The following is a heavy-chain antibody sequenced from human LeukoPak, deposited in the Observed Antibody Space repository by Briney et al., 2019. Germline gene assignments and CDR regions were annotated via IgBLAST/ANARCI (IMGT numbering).Heavy chain of an antibody. Sequence: PGTSLRLSCVTSGLTFTNHGFHWLRQSAGRGLEWVAFVRNDGFDTYHSNSVNGRFSSSRDDSKNTVYLQMNSLRAEDTALYYCARDRGKDYFGDWGQGTQVAVSS. V-gene: IGHV3-33*01. D-gene: IGHD4-23*01. J-gene: IGHJ4*02. CDR1: GLTFTNHG. CDR3: ARDRGKDYFGD. CDR2: VRNDGFDT.